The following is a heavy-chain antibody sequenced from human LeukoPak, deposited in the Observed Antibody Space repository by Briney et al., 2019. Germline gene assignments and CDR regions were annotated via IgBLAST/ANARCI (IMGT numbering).Heavy chain of an antibody. Sequence: GGSLRLSCAASGFTFSSYGMHWVRQAPGKGLEWVAVISYDGSNKYYADSVKGRFTISRDNSKNTLYLQMNSLRAEDTAVYYCARDQSGGAVAGTEFGQVDYWGQGTLVTVSS. CDR1: GFTFSSYG. J-gene: IGHJ4*02. V-gene: IGHV3-30*03. CDR3: ARDQSGGAVAGTEFGQVDY. D-gene: IGHD6-19*01. CDR2: ISYDGSNK.